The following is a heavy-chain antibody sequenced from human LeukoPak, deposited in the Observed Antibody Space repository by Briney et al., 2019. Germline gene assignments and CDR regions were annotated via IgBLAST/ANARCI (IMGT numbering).Heavy chain of an antibody. CDR2: IRYSGST. V-gene: IGHV4-39*01. J-gene: IGHJ4*02. CDR1: GGSISTRNYY. D-gene: IGHD2-21*01. Sequence: SETLSLTCTVSGGSISTRNYYWGWIRQPPGKGLEWIVSIRYSGSTYYNPSLRSRVTISVDTTKNQLSLKLASVTAADTAVYYCAGQDCSAACYHFDYWGQGNPFTVSS. CDR3: AGQDCSAACYHFDY.